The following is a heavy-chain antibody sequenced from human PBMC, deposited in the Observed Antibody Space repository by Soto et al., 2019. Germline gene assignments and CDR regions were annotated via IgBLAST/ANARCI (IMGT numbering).Heavy chain of an antibody. CDR1: GGSISSSSYY. V-gene: IGHV4-39*01. J-gene: IGHJ5*02. Sequence: QLQLQDSGPGLEKPSETLSLTCTVSGGSISSSSYYWSWIRQPPEKGLEWIGSIYYSGSTYYNPSLKSRVTISVDTSKNQFSLKLSSVTAADTAVYYCARQPYCSCTSCYPFSNWFDPWGQGTLVTVSS. D-gene: IGHD2-2*01. CDR3: ARQPYCSCTSCYPFSNWFDP. CDR2: IYYSGST.